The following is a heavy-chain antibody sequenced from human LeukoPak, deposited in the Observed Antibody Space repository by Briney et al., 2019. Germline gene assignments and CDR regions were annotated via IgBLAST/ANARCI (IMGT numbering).Heavy chain of an antibody. V-gene: IGHV1-69*05. Sequence: SVKVSCKASVGTLRSYAISWVRQAPGQGVEWMGRIIPVFGTAKYPQKLQGRVTITTDETTSTAYMELSRLRSANTAVYYCARDQMDIVVVPAANRPDYYYYYYMDVWGKGTPVTVSS. CDR2: IIPVFGTA. CDR1: VGTLRSYA. CDR3: ARDQMDIVVVPAANRPDYYYYYYMDV. D-gene: IGHD2-2*03. J-gene: IGHJ6*03.